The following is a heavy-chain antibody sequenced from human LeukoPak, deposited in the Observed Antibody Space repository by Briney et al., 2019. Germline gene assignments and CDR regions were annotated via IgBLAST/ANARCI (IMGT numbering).Heavy chain of an antibody. CDR2: ISYVGSNK. Sequence: GGSLRLSCAASGFTFSSYGMHGGRQAPGKGVEWVAVISYVGSNKYYADSVKGRFTISRDNSKNTLYLQMNSLRAEDTAVYYCANKGLLWFGDPPAFDIWGQETMVTVSS. J-gene: IGHJ3*02. D-gene: IGHD3-10*01. CDR1: GFTFSSYG. V-gene: IGHV3-30*18. CDR3: ANKGLLWFGDPPAFDI.